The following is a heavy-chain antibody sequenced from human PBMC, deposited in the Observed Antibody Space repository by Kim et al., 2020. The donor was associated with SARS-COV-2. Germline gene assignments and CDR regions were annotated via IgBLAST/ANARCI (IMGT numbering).Heavy chain of an antibody. CDR3: ATTVTTGLVAY. V-gene: IGHV3-21*01. CDR2: ISSSSSYI. Sequence: GGSLRLSCAASKFTFSSYSMNWVRQAPGKGLEWVSSISSSSSYIDYADSVKGRFTISRDNAKNSLYLQMNSLRAEDTAVYYCATTVTTGLVAYCDLGT. CDR1: KFTFSSYS. D-gene: IGHD4-17*01. J-gene: IGHJ1*01.